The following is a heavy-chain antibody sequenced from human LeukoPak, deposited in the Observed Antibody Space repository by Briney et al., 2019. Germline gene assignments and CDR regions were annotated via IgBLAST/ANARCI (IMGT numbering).Heavy chain of an antibody. CDR2: MNPNSGNT. CDR1: GYTFTSYD. V-gene: IGHV1-8*01. Sequence: GASVKVSCKASGYTFTSYDINWVRQATGQGLEWMGWMNPNSGNTGYAQKFQGRVTMTRSTSISTAYMELSSLRSEDTAVYYCARAGVYRAARGYYYMDVWGKGTTVTVSS. D-gene: IGHD6-6*01. CDR3: ARAGVYRAARGYYYMDV. J-gene: IGHJ6*03.